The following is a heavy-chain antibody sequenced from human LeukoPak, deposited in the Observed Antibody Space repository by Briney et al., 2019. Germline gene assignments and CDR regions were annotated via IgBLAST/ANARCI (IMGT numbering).Heavy chain of an antibody. CDR2: INPSGGST. J-gene: IGHJ4*02. V-gene: IGHV1-46*01. CDR1: GYIFTSYF. D-gene: IGHD3-22*01. Sequence: ASVKVSCKASGYIFTSYFMHWVRQAPGQGLEWMGLINPSGGSTRYAQKFQGRVTITADESTSTAYMELSSLRSEDTAVYYCAFRKDYDSSGYHWGQGTLVTVSS. CDR3: AFRKDYDSSGYH.